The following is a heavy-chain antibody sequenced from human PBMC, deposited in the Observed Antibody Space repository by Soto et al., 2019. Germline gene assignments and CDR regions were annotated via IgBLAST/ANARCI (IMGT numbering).Heavy chain of an antibody. Sequence: QVQLVQSGAEVKKPGASVKVSCKASGYTFTSYVISWVRQAPGQGLEWMGWISAYNGNTNYAQKLQGRVIMTNDTSTSTAYMELRSLRSDDTDVYYCARERVVVASQAAFDIWGKGTMVTVSS. CDR3: ARERVVVASQAAFDI. J-gene: IGHJ3*02. V-gene: IGHV1-18*01. CDR2: ISAYNGNT. D-gene: IGHD2-15*01. CDR1: GYTFTSYV.